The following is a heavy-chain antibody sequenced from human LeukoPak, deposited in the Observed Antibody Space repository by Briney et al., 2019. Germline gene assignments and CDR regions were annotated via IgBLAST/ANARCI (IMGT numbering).Heavy chain of an antibody. CDR1: GFSLSTSGMC. J-gene: IGHJ4*02. V-gene: IGHV2-70*01. CDR3: ARIQAYGGNSEGYYFNY. CDR2: IDWDDDK. D-gene: IGHD4-23*01. Sequence: SGPALVKPTQTLTVTRTFSGFSLSTSGMCVSWIRQPPGKALEWLGLIDWDDDKFYSTSLKTRLTISKDTSRNQVVLTMTNMDPVDTATYYCARIQAYGGNSEGYYFNYWGQGTLVTVSS.